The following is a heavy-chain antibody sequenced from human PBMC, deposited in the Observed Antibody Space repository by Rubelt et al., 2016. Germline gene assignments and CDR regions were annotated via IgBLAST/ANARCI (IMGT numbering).Heavy chain of an antibody. D-gene: IGHD2-15*01. Sequence: AASGFTFSSYGMHWVRQAPGKGLEWVAVIWYDGSNKYYADSVKGRFTISRDNSKNTLYLQMNSLRAEDTAVYYCARENIVVVVAATGHYYYYYMDVWGKGTTVTVSS. V-gene: IGHV3-33*01. CDR1: GFTFSSYG. CDR3: ARENIVVVVAATGHYYYYYMDV. J-gene: IGHJ6*03. CDR2: IWYDGSNK.